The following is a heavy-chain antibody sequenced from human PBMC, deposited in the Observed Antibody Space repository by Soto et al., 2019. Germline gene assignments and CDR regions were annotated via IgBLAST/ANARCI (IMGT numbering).Heavy chain of an antibody. CDR3: ARGGSSWDYYYYGMDV. V-gene: IGHV4-39*07. CDR2: IYYSGST. Sequence: SDTLSLTCTVSGGSISSSSYYWGWIRQPPGKGLEWIGSIYYSGSTYYNPSLKSRVTISVDTSKNQFSLKLSSVTAADTAVYYCARGGSSWDYYYYGMDVWGQGTTVTVSS. D-gene: IGHD6-13*01. J-gene: IGHJ6*02. CDR1: GGSISSSSYY.